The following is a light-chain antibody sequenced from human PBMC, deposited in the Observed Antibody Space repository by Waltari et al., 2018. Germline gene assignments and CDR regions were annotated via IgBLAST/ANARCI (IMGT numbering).Light chain of an antibody. V-gene: IGLV3-1*01. Sequence: SFQLTQPPSVSASPAQPATIPCSGEHLRATHSSWYQQMAGPAPHLFIYHDTKRPSGIPERFSGSNSGNTATLTIAGIQATDEADYFCQAWDRDSTHVVFGGGTKLTVL. CDR2: HDT. J-gene: IGLJ2*01. CDR1: HLRATH. CDR3: QAWDRDSTHVV.